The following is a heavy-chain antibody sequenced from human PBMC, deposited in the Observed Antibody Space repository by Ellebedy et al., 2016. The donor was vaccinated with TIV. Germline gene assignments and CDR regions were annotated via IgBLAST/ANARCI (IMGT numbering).Heavy chain of an antibody. Sequence: SETLSLXCTVSGGSVSSSSYYWSWIRQPPGKGLEWIAYISYSGSTDYNPSLKSRVTISLDTSKNQFSLKLSSVTAADTAVYYCARIRATNWFDPWGQGTLVTVSS. V-gene: IGHV4-61*01. CDR3: ARIRATNWFDP. CDR2: ISYSGST. D-gene: IGHD3-10*01. J-gene: IGHJ5*02. CDR1: GGSVSSSSYY.